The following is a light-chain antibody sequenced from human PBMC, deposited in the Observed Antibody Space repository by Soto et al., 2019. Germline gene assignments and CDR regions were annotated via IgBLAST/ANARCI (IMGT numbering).Light chain of an antibody. CDR2: GAS. Sequence: EIVMTQSPATLSVSPGERATLSCRASQSVSSNLAWYQQKPGQAPRLLIYGASPRATGIPARFSDSGSGTEFTLTISSLQSEDFAVYSCQQYTTGITFGQGTRLEI. V-gene: IGKV3-15*01. CDR1: QSVSSN. CDR3: QQYTTGIT. J-gene: IGKJ5*01.